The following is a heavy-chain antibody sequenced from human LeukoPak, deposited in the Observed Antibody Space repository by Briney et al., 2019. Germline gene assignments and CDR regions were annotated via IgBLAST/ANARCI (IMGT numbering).Heavy chain of an antibody. J-gene: IGHJ4*02. D-gene: IGHD3-22*01. CDR3: RYYYDSSGYTTTVNYFDY. Sequence: GGSLRLSCAASGFTFSSHWMHWVRQAPGKGLVWVSRINSDGSSTSYADSVKGRFTISRDNAKNSLYLQMNSLRAEDTAVYYCRYYYDSSGYTTTVNYFDYWGQGTLVTVSS. CDR2: INSDGSST. CDR1: GFTFSSHW. V-gene: IGHV3-74*01.